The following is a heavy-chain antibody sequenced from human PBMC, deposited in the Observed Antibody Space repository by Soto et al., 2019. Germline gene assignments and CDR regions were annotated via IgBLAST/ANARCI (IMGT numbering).Heavy chain of an antibody. J-gene: IGHJ4*02. CDR1: GFKFSNYA. Sequence: GGSLRLSCAASGFKFSNYAMSRVRQAPGKGLEWVSLISATGGGTYYADSVKGRFTISRDTSHNTLYLQVHSLTAEDTAVYYCAKDRRAGGNSSFYFDFWGQGAQVTAPQ. CDR3: AKDRRAGGNSSFYFDF. CDR2: ISATGGGT. D-gene: IGHD3-16*01. V-gene: IGHV3-23*01.